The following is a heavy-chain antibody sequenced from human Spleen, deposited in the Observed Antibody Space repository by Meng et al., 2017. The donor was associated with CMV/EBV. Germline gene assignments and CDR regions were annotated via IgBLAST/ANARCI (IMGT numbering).Heavy chain of an antibody. V-gene: IGHV3-23*01. J-gene: IGHJ5*02. Sequence: GQLQQWGRGCLEPSDTLSLTCAGDGGSCSDYDLSWIRQPPGKGLEWVSAISGSGGSTYYADSVKGRFTISRDNSKNTLYLQMNSLRAEDTAVYYCAKALIAAMNWFDPWGQGTLVTVSS. CDR1: GGSCSDYD. CDR2: ISGSGGST. D-gene: IGHD6-13*01. CDR3: AKALIAAMNWFDP.